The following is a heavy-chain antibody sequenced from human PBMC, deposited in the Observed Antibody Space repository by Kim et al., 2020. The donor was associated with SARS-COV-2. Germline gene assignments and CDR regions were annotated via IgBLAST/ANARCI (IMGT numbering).Heavy chain of an antibody. CDR3: ARAGGAAAGTFYYYGMDV. D-gene: IGHD6-13*01. Sequence: KGRFTISRDNAKNSLYLQMNSLRAEDTAVYYGARAGGAAAGTFYYYGMDVWGQGTTVTVSS. J-gene: IGHJ6*02. V-gene: IGHV3-11*01.